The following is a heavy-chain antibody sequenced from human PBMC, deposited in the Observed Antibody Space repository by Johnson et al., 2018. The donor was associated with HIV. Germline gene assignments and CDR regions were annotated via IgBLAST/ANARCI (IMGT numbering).Heavy chain of an antibody. J-gene: IGHJ3*02. CDR1: GFTFNSYG. V-gene: IGHV3-33*06. CDR2: IWYDGSKK. CDR3: VKGMDSSSWYAFDI. Sequence: QVQLVESGGGLVHPGGSLRLSCAASGFTFNSYGMHWVRQAPGKGLEWVAVIWYDGSKKYYADSVKGRFTISRDNSKNTLYLQMNSLRAEDTAIYYCVKGMDSSSWYAFDIWGQGTMVTVSS. D-gene: IGHD6-13*01.